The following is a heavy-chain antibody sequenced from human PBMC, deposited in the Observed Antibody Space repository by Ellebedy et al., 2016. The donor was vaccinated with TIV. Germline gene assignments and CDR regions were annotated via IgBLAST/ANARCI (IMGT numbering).Heavy chain of an antibody. J-gene: IGHJ3*02. CDR2: INPGGGGT. CDR3: ARDCIDLHRSGWQGDFDI. CDR1: GYTFTSYY. V-gene: IGHV1-46*01. D-gene: IGHD6-19*01. Sequence: ASVKVSXXASGYTFTSYYLHWLRQAPGQRPEWLGIINPGGGGTTYAQKFQGRVTMTSDTSTSTVYMELSSLRSEDTAVYYCARDCIDLHRSGWQGDFDIWGQGTMVTVSS.